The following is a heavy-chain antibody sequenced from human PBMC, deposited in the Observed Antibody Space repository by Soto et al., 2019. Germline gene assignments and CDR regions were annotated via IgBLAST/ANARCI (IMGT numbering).Heavy chain of an antibody. D-gene: IGHD3-22*01. CDR3: ARALLNYYDSSGYLSFDY. J-gene: IGHJ4*02. CDR1: GFTFSDYF. V-gene: IGHV3-53*01. CDR2: IYSGGST. Sequence: GGSLRLSCAASGFTFSDYFMSWVRQAPGKGLEWVSVIYSGGSTYYADSVKGRFTISRDNSKNTLYLQMNSLRAEDTAVYYCARALLNYYDSSGYLSFDYWGQGTLVTVPQ.